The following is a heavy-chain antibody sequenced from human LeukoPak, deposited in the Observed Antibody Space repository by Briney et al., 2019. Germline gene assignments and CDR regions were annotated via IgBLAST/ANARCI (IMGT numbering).Heavy chain of an antibody. CDR3: ARDEVATIGGYYYYYMDV. V-gene: IGHV3-7*01. CDR1: GFTFSTYW. D-gene: IGHD5-12*01. CDR2: IKQDGSEK. J-gene: IGHJ6*03. Sequence: PGGSLRLSCAASGFTFSTYWMTWVRQAPGKGLEGVANIKQDGSEKYYVDSVKGRFTISRDNAKNSLYLQMNSLRAEDTAVYYCARDEVATIGGYYYYYMDVWGKGTTVTISS.